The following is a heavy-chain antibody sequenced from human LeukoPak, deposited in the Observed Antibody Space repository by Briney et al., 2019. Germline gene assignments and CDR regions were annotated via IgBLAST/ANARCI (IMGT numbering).Heavy chain of an antibody. Sequence: GGSLRLSCAASGFTFTSYWMHWVRHAPGKGLVWVSRIKSDGSSTTYADSVKGRFTISRDNAKNTLYLQMNSLRAEDTAVYYCARGTGYSVFDIWGQGTMVTVSS. CDR1: GFTFTSYW. CDR2: IKSDGSST. D-gene: IGHD1-26*01. J-gene: IGHJ3*02. CDR3: ARGTGYSVFDI. V-gene: IGHV3-74*01.